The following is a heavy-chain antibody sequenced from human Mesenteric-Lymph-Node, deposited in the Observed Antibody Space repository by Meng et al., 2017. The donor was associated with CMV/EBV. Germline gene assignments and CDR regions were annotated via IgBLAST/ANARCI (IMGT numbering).Heavy chain of an antibody. Sequence: GESLKISCAASGFTFITYWMHWVRQAPGKGLVWVSRINSDGTSTSYADSVRGRFTISRDNAKNTLYLQMSSLRAEDTAVYYCAKDHQQWLVRFYYFDYWGQGTLVTVSS. CDR3: AKDHQQWLVRFYYFDY. CDR1: GFTFITYW. V-gene: IGHV3-74*01. D-gene: IGHD6-19*01. J-gene: IGHJ4*02. CDR2: INSDGTST.